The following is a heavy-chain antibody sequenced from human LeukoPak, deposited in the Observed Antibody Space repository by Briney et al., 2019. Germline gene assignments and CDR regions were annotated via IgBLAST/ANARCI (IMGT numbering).Heavy chain of an antibody. D-gene: IGHD3-22*01. CDR2: IIPIFDTT. CDR3: ARDMGAYYYDRSGYLASQN. Sequence: SVKVSCKASGGTFSNYAINWVRQAPGQGLEWMGGIIPIFDTTNYAQKFQGRVTITTDESTSTAYMELSSLRSEDTAVYYCARDMGAYYYDRSGYLASQNWGQGTLVTVSS. J-gene: IGHJ4*02. CDR1: GGTFSNYA. V-gene: IGHV1-69*05.